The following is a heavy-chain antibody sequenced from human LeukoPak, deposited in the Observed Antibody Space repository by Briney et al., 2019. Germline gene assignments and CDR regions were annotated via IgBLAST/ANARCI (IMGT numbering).Heavy chain of an antibody. J-gene: IGHJ4*02. CDR3: ARDSGRVPAAPNYYFGY. CDR1: GFTFSSYA. Sequence: GGSLRLSCAASGFTFSSYAMHWVRQAPGKGLEYVSAISSNGGSTYYANSVKGRFTISRDNSKNTLYLQMGSLRAEDMAVYYCARDSGRVPAAPNYYFGYWGQGTLVTVSS. CDR2: ISSNGGST. V-gene: IGHV3-64*01. D-gene: IGHD2-2*01.